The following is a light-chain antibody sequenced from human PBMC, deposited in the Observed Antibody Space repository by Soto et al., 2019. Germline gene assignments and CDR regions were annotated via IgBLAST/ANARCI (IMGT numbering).Light chain of an antibody. CDR2: GAS. V-gene: IGKV3-20*01. Sequence: EIVLTQSPGTLSLSPGERATLSCRASQSVSSSYLAWYQQKPGQAPRLLIYGASNRATGIPDRFSGSGSGTDFTLTISRLEPEDFAVYYGQQYDSSPPVTFGGGTKVDIK. CDR1: QSVSSSY. CDR3: QQYDSSPPVT. J-gene: IGKJ4*01.